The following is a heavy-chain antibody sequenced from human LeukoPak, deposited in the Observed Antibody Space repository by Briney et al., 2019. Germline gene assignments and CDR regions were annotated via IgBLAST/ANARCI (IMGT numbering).Heavy chain of an antibody. CDR3: ARTYDFGVGPPGDAFDN. V-gene: IGHV3-48*01. CDR2: IRGRSDTT. CDR1: GVTFTMFS. D-gene: IGHD3-3*01. J-gene: IGHJ3*02. Sequence: GGSRRLSCAASGVTFTMFSMNWLRQAPGKGLEWIAFIRGRSDTTYYADSVQGRFTISRDNAEDSVYLQMNSLRVEDTAVYYCARTYDFGVGPPGDAFDNWGQGTLVTVSS.